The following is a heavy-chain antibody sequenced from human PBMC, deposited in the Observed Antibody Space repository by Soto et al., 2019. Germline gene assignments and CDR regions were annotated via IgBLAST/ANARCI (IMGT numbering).Heavy chain of an antibody. V-gene: IGHV1-18*01. Sequence: QVQLVQSGAEVKKPGASVKVSCKASGYTFTSYGISWVRQAPGQGLEWMGWISAYNGNTNYAQKLQGRVTMTTDTATNTAYMDLASVRADETAVYYVARDPRPYYYGSGSYGDYGGQGTLVTVSS. J-gene: IGHJ4*02. D-gene: IGHD3-10*01. CDR3: ARDPRPYYYGSGSYGDY. CDR2: ISAYNGNT. CDR1: GYTFTSYG.